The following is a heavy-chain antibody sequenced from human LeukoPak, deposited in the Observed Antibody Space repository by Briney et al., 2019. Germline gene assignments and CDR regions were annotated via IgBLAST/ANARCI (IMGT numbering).Heavy chain of an antibody. CDR2: ISSSGSTI. J-gene: IGHJ4*02. CDR1: GFTFSSYE. V-gene: IGHV3-48*03. Sequence: GGSLRLSCAASGFTFSSYEMNWVRQAPGKGLEWVSYISSSGSTIYYADSVKGRFTISRDNAKNSLYPQMNSLRAEDTAVYYSAREGASLGYYFDYWGQGTLVTVSS. D-gene: IGHD4/OR15-4a*01. CDR3: AREGASLGYYFDY.